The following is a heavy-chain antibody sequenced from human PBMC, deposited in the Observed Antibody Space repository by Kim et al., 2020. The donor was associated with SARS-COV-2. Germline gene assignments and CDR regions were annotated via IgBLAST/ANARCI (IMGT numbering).Heavy chain of an antibody. CDR2: ISSSSSYI. CDR3: ARDKSDGDYDNYYYYGMDV. CDR1: GFTFSSYG. V-gene: IGHV3-21*01. J-gene: IGHJ6*02. D-gene: IGHD4-17*01. Sequence: GGSLRLSCAASGFTFSSYGMNWVRQAPGKGLQWVSSISSSSSYIYYADSVKGRFTISRDNAKNSLYLHMNSLRAEDTAVYYCARDKSDGDYDNYYYYGMDVWGQGTTVTVSS.